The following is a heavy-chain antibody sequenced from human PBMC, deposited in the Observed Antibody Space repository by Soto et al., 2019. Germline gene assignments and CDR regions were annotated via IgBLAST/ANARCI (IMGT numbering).Heavy chain of an antibody. V-gene: IGHV4-34*01. CDR3: ARGPNYYGSGSYTRYYYYYGMDV. CDR1: GGSFSGYY. D-gene: IGHD3-10*01. CDR2: INHSGST. J-gene: IGHJ6*02. Sequence: TLSLTCAVYGGSFSGYYWSWIRQPPGKGLEWVGEINHSGSTNYNPSLKSRVTISVDTSKNQFSLKLSSVTAADTAVYYCARGPNYYGSGSYTRYYYYYGMDVWGQGTTVTVSS.